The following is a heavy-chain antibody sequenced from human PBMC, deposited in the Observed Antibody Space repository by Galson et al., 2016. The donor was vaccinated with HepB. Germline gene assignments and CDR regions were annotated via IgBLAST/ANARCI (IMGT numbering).Heavy chain of an antibody. CDR2: TYYRSKWYN. J-gene: IGHJ6*02. Sequence: CAISGDSVSSNSATWNWIRQSPSRGLEWLGRTYYRSKWYNDYALPVKSRITINPDTSKNQFSLQLNSVTPEDTAVYYCARVRSGYSGYANPYYYGMDVWGQGTTVTVPS. D-gene: IGHD5-12*01. CDR3: ARVRSGYSGYANPYYYGMDV. CDR1: GDSVSSNSAT. V-gene: IGHV6-1*01.